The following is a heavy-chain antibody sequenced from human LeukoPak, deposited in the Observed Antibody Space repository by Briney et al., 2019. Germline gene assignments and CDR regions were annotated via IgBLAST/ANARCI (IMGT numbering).Heavy chain of an antibody. CDR1: GGSFSGYY. Sequence: SETLSLTCAVYGGSFSGYYWSWIRQPPGKGLEWIGEINHSGSTNYNPSLKSRVTISVDTSKHQFSLKLSSVTAADTAVYYCARGFVAGNFDYWGQGTLVTVSS. V-gene: IGHV4-34*01. CDR2: INHSGST. J-gene: IGHJ4*02. D-gene: IGHD6-19*01. CDR3: ARGFVAGNFDY.